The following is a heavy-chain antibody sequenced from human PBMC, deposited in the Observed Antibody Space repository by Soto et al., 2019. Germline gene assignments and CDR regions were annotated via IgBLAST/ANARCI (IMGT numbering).Heavy chain of an antibody. CDR2: IYHSGST. Sequence: TLSLTCACSGCSINNGCYSWSWIRQPPGKGLEWIGYIYHSGSTYYNPSLKSRVTISVDRSKNQFSLKLSSVTAADTAVYYCARVRREYDNSGPVDYWGQGNLVTVSS. J-gene: IGHJ4*02. V-gene: IGHV4-30-2*01. CDR1: GCSINNGCYS. D-gene: IGHD3-22*01. CDR3: ARVRREYDNSGPVDY.